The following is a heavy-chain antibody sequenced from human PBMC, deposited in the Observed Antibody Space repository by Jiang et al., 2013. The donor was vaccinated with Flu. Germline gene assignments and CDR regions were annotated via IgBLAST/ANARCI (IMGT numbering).Heavy chain of an antibody. D-gene: IGHD2-2*02. CDR1: GGSFSGYY. CDR3: ARVWRRKYQLLYLAFDI. J-gene: IGHJ3*02. Sequence: LLKPSETLSLTCAVYGGSFSGYYWSWIRQPPGKGLEWIGEINHSESTNYNPSLKSRVTISVDTSKNQFSLKLSSVTAADTAVYYCARVWRRKYQLLYLAFDIWGQGTMVTVSS. V-gene: IGHV4-34*01. CDR2: INHSEST.